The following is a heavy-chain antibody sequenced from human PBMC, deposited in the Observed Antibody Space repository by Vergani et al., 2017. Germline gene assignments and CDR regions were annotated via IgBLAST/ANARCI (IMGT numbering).Heavy chain of an antibody. CDR1: GFTFSNAW. D-gene: IGHD2-15*01. J-gene: IGHJ6*03. CDR3: AGQDRGDIVANYYYYMDV. V-gene: IGHV3-21*01. CDR2: ISSSSSYI. Sequence: EVQLVESGGGLVKPGGSLRLSCAASGFTFSNAWMSWVRQAPGKGLEWVSSISSSSSYIYYADSVKGRFTISRDNAKNSLYLQMNSLRAEDTAVYYCAGQDRGDIVANYYYYMDVWGKGTTVTVSS.